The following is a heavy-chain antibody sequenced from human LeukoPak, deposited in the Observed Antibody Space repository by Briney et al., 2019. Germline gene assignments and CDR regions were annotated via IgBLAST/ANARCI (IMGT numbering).Heavy chain of an antibody. CDR3: ARGGSGCSDH. CDR1: GFPFSSYW. J-gene: IGHJ4*02. CDR2: IHSDGIGT. V-gene: IGHV3-74*01. Sequence: GGSLRLSCATSGFPFSSYWMHWVRQAPGKGLVWVARIHSDGIGTTYADSVKGRFTISRDNAKNTVSLQMNSLRVEGTAVYYCARGGSGCSDHWGQGTLVTVSS. D-gene: IGHD2-15*01.